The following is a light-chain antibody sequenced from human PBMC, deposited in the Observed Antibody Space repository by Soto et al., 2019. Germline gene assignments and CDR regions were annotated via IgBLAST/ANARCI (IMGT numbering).Light chain of an antibody. Sequence: EILFTQSPVTLSLSPGERATLSCKTSQSRGSNFLAWYQHKPGQAPRLLIYASSNRATGIPDRFSGSASGTDFTLTINRLEPEDFAVYYCQLYGISPHFGQGTRLAIK. CDR1: QSRGSNF. CDR2: ASS. V-gene: IGKV3-20*01. CDR3: QLYGISPH. J-gene: IGKJ5*01.